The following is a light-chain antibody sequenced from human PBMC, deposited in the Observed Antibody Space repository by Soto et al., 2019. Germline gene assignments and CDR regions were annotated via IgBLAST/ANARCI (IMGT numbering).Light chain of an antibody. CDR1: QSVSSN. Sequence: EIVMTQSPATLSVSPGERATLSCRASQSVSSNLAWYQQKPGQAPRLLIYGASTRATGIPARFSGSGSGTEFTLTISSLQSEDFAVYYCPPYNNWPPWTFGQGTK. V-gene: IGKV3-15*01. CDR3: PPYNNWPPWT. CDR2: GAS. J-gene: IGKJ1*01.